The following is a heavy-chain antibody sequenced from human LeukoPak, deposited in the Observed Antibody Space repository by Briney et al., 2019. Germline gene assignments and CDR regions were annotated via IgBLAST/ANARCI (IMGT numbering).Heavy chain of an antibody. Sequence: GGSLRLSCAASGFTVSSDYMSWVRQAPGKGLEWVSVIYSGGSIYYADSVKGRFAISRDNSKNTVYLQMNSLRAEDTAVYYCARVKTARTNWFDPWGQGTLVTVSS. D-gene: IGHD1/OR15-1a*01. CDR2: IYSGGSI. CDR3: ARVKTARTNWFDP. CDR1: GFTVSSDY. V-gene: IGHV3-66*01. J-gene: IGHJ5*02.